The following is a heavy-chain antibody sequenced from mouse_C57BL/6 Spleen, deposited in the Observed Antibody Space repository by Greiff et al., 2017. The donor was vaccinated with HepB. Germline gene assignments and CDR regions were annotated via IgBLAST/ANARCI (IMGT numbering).Heavy chain of an antibody. Sequence: EVQLVESGGGLVQPGGSLSLSCAASGFTFTDYYMSWVRQPPGKALEWLGFIRNKANGYTTEYSASLKGRFTISRDNSQSILYLQMNALRAEDSATYDCARYPHYGSSPYWYFDVWGTGTTVTVSS. CDR1: GFTFTDYY. J-gene: IGHJ1*03. CDR2: IRNKANGYTT. D-gene: IGHD1-1*01. CDR3: ARYPHYGSSPYWYFDV. V-gene: IGHV7-3*01.